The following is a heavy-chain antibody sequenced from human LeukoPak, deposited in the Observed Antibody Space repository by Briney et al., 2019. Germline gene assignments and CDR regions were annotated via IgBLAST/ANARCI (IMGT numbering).Heavy chain of an antibody. J-gene: IGHJ4*02. D-gene: IGHD5-12*01. CDR3: ARGRSTGYPYYFEY. Sequence: GASVKVSCKVSGYTLTELSMHWVRQATGQGLEWMGWMNPSSGSTGYAQKFQGRVTITRNTSISTAYMELSGLRSEDTAVYYCARGRSTGYPYYFEYWGQGTLVTVSS. CDR2: MNPSSGST. CDR1: GYTLTELS. V-gene: IGHV1-8*03.